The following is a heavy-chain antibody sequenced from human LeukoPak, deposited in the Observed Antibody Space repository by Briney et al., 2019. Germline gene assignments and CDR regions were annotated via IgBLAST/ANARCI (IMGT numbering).Heavy chain of an antibody. Sequence: ASVKVSCKASGYTFTGYYRHWVRQAPGQGLEWMGWINPNSGGTNYAQKFQGRVTMTRDTSISTAYMELSRLRSDDTAVYYCARDWHPGGEEPLYYFDYWGQGTLVTVSS. CDR3: ARDWHPGGEEPLYYFDY. V-gene: IGHV1-2*02. D-gene: IGHD1-14*01. J-gene: IGHJ4*02. CDR1: GYTFTGYY. CDR2: INPNSGGT.